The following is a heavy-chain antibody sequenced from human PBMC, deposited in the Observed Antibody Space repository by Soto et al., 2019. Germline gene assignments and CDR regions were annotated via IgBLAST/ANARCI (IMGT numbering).Heavy chain of an antibody. CDR1: GGSISSYY. CDR3: ARGVRYYDILTGFDY. D-gene: IGHD3-9*01. V-gene: IGHV4-59*01. J-gene: IGHJ4*02. CDR2: IYYSGST. Sequence: KTSETLSLTCTVSGGSISSYYWSWIRQPPGKGLEWIGYIYYSGSTNYNPSLKSRVTISVDTSKNQFSLKLSSVTAADTAVYYCARGVRYYDILTGFDYWGRGTLVTVSS.